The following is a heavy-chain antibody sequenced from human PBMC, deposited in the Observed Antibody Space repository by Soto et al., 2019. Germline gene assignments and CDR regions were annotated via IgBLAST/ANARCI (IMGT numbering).Heavy chain of an antibody. J-gene: IGHJ4*02. CDR3: AGYRREAVAGYTLDN. Sequence: SETLSLTCTVSGGSISSNYWTWIRQPPGKGLEWIGYVYSSGSTNYNPSLKSRVTISEDTSKSQFSLKVNSMTAADTAVYYCAGYRREAVAGYTLDNWGQGILVTVSS. CDR2: VYSSGST. D-gene: IGHD6-13*01. V-gene: IGHV4-59*01. CDR1: GGSISSNY.